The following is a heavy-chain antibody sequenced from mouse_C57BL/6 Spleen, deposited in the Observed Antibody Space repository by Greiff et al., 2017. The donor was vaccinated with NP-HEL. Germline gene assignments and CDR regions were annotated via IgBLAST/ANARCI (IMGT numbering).Heavy chain of an antibody. CDR3: ARRPREYFDV. CDR1: GYTFTSYW. Sequence: QVQLQQSGAELVMPGASVKLSCKASGYTFTSYWMHWVKQRPGQGLEWIGEIDPSDSYTNYNQKFKGKSTLTVDKSSSTAYMQLSSLTSEDSAVYYCARRPREYFDVWGTGTTVTVSS. J-gene: IGHJ1*03. V-gene: IGHV1-69*01. CDR2: IDPSDSYT.